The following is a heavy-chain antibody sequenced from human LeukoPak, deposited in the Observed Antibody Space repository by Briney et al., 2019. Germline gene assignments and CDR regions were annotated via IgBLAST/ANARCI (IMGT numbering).Heavy chain of an antibody. CDR2: IYYSGTT. V-gene: IGHV4-39*01. CDR1: GGSISNSNYY. Sequence: PSETLSLTCTISGGSISNSNYYWGWIRQPPGKGLDWIGSIYYSGTTYYNPSLKSRVTISIDTSNNQFSLKLSSVTAADTAVYYCARNSCPSGSCYDNRGYFDYWGQGTLVTVSS. D-gene: IGHD2-15*01. J-gene: IGHJ4*02. CDR3: ARNSCPSGSCYDNRGYFDY.